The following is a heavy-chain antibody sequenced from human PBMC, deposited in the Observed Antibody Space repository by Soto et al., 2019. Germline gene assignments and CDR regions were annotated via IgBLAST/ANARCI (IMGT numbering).Heavy chain of an antibody. CDR3: ARETDFYYYMDV. V-gene: IGHV4-39*01. CDR1: GGSISSGSYY. J-gene: IGHJ6*03. CDR2: IYYNGRT. Sequence: QLQLQESGPGLVKPSETLSLTCTVSGGSISSGSYYWGWIRQSPGRGLEWIGSIYYNGRTYYNPSLKSRFTISVDTSKNQFSLKLSSVTAADTAFYYCARETDFYYYMDVWGKGTTVTVSS.